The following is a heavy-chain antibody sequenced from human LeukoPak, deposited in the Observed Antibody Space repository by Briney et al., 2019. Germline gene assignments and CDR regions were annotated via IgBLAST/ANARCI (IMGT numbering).Heavy chain of an antibody. Sequence: GGSLRLSCAVSGFIFDDYAMHWVRQAPGKGLEWVSGITWGRDNLAYAASVRGRFTISRDNAKNSLYLQMNSLRAEDMALYYCAKDTAMAPVGYFDLWGRGTLVTVSS. V-gene: IGHV3-9*03. D-gene: IGHD5-18*01. CDR2: ITWGRDNL. CDR1: GFIFDDYA. CDR3: AKDTAMAPVGYFDL. J-gene: IGHJ2*01.